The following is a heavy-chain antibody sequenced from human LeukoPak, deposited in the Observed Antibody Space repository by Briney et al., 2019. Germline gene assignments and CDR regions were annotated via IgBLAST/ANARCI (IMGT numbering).Heavy chain of an antibody. V-gene: IGHV1-18*01. CDR1: GYTFTNYG. CDR3: ARVPFLTGSGSPDY. Sequence: ASAKVSCKASGYTFTNYGISWVRQAPGQGLEWMGWISAYNGNTNYAQKLQGRVTMTTDTSTSTAYMELRSLRSDDTAVYYCARVPFLTGSGSPDYWGQGTLVTVSS. D-gene: IGHD3-10*01. CDR2: ISAYNGNT. J-gene: IGHJ4*02.